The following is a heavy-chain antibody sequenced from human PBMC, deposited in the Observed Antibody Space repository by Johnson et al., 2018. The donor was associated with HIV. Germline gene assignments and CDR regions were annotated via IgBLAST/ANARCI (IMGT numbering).Heavy chain of an antibody. J-gene: IGHJ3*02. CDR1: GFTFSSYG. CDR3: AKEGGTYYDFWSGYWGFDI. CDR2: ISYDGSKK. V-gene: IGHV3-30*18. D-gene: IGHD3-3*01. Sequence: QMQLVESGGGVVQPGRSLRLSCAASGFTFSSYGMHWVRQAPGKGLEWVAVISYDGSKKYYGDSVKGRFTISIDNSKKTLYLEMNSLRVEDTAVYYCAKEGGTYYDFWSGYWGFDIWGQGTMVTVSS.